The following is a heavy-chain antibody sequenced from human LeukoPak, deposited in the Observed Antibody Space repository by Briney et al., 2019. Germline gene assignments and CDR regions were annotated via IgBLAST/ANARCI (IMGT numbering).Heavy chain of an antibody. Sequence: GGSLRLSCVGSGFYFGRYYMAWIRQAPGKGLEPLSFISGRGDIYRYVDSVKGRFTISRDNAQNSIYLQMNNLRVEDTAVYYCVREYWAAPDVWGQGALVTVS. D-gene: IGHD2-15*01. CDR3: VREYWAAPDV. J-gene: IGHJ4*02. CDR1: GFYFGRYY. CDR2: ISGRGDIY. V-gene: IGHV3-11*01.